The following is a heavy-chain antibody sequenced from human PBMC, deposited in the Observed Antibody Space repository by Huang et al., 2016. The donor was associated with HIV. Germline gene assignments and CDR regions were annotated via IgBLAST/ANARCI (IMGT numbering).Heavy chain of an antibody. V-gene: IGHV4-59*11. Sequence: QVQLRESGPGLVKASETLSLACSVSGGSIKSHVWSGIRQPPGEGLEWLGSIYGRGTANYKPQLGGRCNISVDTSKNHFSMKLMSVTATYTAVYYCARDISVNSKLGSYYGGMFYLWGQGTRVMVSS. CDR3: ARDISVNSKLGSYYGGMFYL. D-gene: IGHD3-10*01. CDR1: GGSIKSHV. CDR2: IYGRGTA. J-gene: IGHJ3*01.